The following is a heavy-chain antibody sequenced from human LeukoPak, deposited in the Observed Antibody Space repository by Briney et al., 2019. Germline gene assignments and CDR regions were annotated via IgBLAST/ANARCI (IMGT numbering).Heavy chain of an antibody. V-gene: IGHV3-23*01. CDR3: AKDGAV. D-gene: IGHD3-10*01. CDR1: GFTFSNYA. CDR2: ISASGGST. J-gene: IGHJ4*02. Sequence: GGSLTLSCAASGFTFSNYAMNWVRQARGKGLEWVSTISASGGSTYYADSVKGRFTISRDNSKNTLYLQMNSLRAEDTALYYCAKDGAVWGQGTLVTVSS.